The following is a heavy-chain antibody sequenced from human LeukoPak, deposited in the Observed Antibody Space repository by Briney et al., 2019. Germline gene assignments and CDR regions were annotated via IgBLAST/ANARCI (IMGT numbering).Heavy chain of an antibody. D-gene: IGHD6-19*01. CDR3: ARRHAGWYGYYYYGMDV. Sequence: GGSLRLSCAASGFTFSSYGMHWVRQASGKGLEWVAVIWYDGSNKYYADSVKGRFTISRDNSKNTLYLQMNSLRAEDTAVYYCARRHAGWYGYYYYGMDVWGQGTTVTVSS. CDR1: GFTFSSYG. CDR2: IWYDGSNK. V-gene: IGHV3-33*01. J-gene: IGHJ6*02.